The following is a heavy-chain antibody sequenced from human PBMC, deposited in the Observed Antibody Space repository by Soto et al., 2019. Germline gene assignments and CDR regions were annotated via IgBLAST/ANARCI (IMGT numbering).Heavy chain of an antibody. CDR2: ISYDGSNK. Sequence: GGSLRLSCAASGFTFSSYGMHWVRQAPGKGLEWVAVISYDGSNKYYADSVKGRFTISRDNSKNTLDLQMNSLRAEDTAVYYCAKELGSGSYFRSYYYGMDVWGQGTTVTVSS. CDR3: AKELGSGSYFRSYYYGMDV. D-gene: IGHD3-10*01. CDR1: GFTFSSYG. J-gene: IGHJ6*02. V-gene: IGHV3-30*18.